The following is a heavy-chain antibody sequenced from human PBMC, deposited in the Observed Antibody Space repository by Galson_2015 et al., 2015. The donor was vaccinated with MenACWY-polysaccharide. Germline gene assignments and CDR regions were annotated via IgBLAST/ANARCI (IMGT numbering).Heavy chain of an antibody. D-gene: IGHD6-6*01. CDR3: ARDGSSSTAPRPSKY. CDR2: ISTYNGNT. Sequence: SVKVSCKASGYTFTSNGISWVRQAPGQGLEWMGWISTYNGNTDNAQKFQGRVTMTTDTSTVTAFMELRSLGSDDTAVYYCARDGSSSTAPRPSKYWGQGTLVTVSS. J-gene: IGHJ4*02. V-gene: IGHV1-18*01. CDR1: GYTFTSNG.